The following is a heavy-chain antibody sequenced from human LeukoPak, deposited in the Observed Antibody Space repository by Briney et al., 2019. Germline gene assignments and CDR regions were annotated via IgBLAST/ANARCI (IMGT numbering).Heavy chain of an antibody. CDR3: AKVGDRFLEWLLPFDP. Sequence: PGGSLRLSCAASGFTVSSNYMSWVRQAPGKGLEWVSVIYSGGSTYYADSVKGRFTISRDNSKNTLYLQMNSLRAEDTAVYYCAKVGDRFLEWLLPFDPWGQGTLVTVSS. J-gene: IGHJ5*02. D-gene: IGHD3-3*01. CDR2: IYSGGST. CDR1: GFTVSSNY. V-gene: IGHV3-53*05.